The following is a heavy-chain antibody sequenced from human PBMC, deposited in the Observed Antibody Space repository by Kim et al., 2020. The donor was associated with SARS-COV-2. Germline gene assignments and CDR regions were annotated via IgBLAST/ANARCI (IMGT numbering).Heavy chain of an antibody. Sequence: SETLSLTCTVSGGSMTSCYWYWIRQPQEQGMEWDGYIYYSGSTNDNPSLKSRVTVSVDTSKNQISLKLNSVTAADTALYYCARQRSSYYGGFDSWGQGALVTVSS. CDR3: ARQRSSYYGGFDS. CDR1: GGSMTSCY. CDR2: IYYSGST. D-gene: IGHD4-17*01. J-gene: IGHJ5*01. V-gene: IGHV4-59*13.